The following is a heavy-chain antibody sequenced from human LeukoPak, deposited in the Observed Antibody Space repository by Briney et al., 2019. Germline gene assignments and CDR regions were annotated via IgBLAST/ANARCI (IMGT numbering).Heavy chain of an antibody. CDR2: INWDGTKV. CDR3: SGVATISGGAFDI. D-gene: IGHD5-24*01. V-gene: IGHV3-43*01. Sequence: GGSLRLSCVASGFIFSDYSMHWVRQAPGKGLEWVSLINWDGTKVHYADSVRGRFTISRDNSKNTLYLQMNSLRAEDTAVYYCSGVATISGGAFDIWGQGTMVTVSS. CDR1: GFIFSDYS. J-gene: IGHJ3*02.